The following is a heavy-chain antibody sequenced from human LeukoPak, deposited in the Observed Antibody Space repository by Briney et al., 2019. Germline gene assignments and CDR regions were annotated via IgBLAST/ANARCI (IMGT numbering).Heavy chain of an antibody. V-gene: IGHV4-59*01. CDR1: GGSISSYY. J-gene: IGHJ4*02. D-gene: IGHD4-23*01. Sequence: SETLSLTCTVSGGSISSYYWSWIRQPPGKGLEWIGYIYYSGSTNYNPSLKSRVTISVDTSKNQFSLKLSSVTAADTAVYYCARAVTTVVPGYYFDYWGQGTLVTASS. CDR3: ARAVTTVVPGYYFDY. CDR2: IYYSGST.